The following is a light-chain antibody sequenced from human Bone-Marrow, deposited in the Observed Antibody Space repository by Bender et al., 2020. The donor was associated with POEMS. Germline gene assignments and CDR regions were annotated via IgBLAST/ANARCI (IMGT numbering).Light chain of an antibody. J-gene: IGLJ2*01. V-gene: IGLV1-44*01. CDR3: SSYAGSNNGV. CDR1: DSNFGGNN. Sequence: QSVLTQPPSASGTPGQSVIISCSGTDSNFGGNNVNWYQHLPGSAPRLVVYSNYQRPSGVPDRFSGSKSGNTASLTVSGLQAEDEADYYCSSYAGSNNGVFGGGTKLTVL. CDR2: SNY.